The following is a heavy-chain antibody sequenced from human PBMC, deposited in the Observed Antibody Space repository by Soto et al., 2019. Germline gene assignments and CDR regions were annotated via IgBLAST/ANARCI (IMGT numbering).Heavy chain of an antibody. D-gene: IGHD3-16*01. J-gene: IGHJ3*01. Sequence: QVQLMQSGAEVKQPGASVKVSFKASGYTFTNYYMHWVRQVPGQGLEWMGIINPSGGGPAHAHNFRGRLTTTSDTSTTPIYMELNSLRSEVMAVYFCASFDMGGDAALDVWGQGTMVTVSS. CDR3: ASFDMGGDAALDV. CDR2: INPSGGGP. V-gene: IGHV1-46*03. CDR1: GYTFTNYY.